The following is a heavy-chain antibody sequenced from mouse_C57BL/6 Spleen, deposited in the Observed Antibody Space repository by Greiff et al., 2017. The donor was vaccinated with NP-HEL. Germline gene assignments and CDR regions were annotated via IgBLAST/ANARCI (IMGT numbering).Heavy chain of an antibody. V-gene: IGHV7-3*01. CDR1: GFTFTDYY. Sequence: EVKVVESGGGLVQPGGSLSLSCAASGFTFTDYYMSWVRQPPGKALEWLGFIRNKANGYTTEYSASVKGRFTISRDNSQSILYLQMNALRAEDSATYYCARSIYDGYYGGYFDVWGTGTTVTVSS. CDR2: IRNKANGYTT. D-gene: IGHD2-3*01. CDR3: ARSIYDGYYGGYFDV. J-gene: IGHJ1*03.